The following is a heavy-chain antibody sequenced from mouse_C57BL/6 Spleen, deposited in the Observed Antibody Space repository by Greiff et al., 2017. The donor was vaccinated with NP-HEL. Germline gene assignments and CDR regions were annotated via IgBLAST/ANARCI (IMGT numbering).Heavy chain of an antibody. Sequence: QVQLKQPGAELVRPGTSVKLSCKASGYTFTSYWMHWVKQRPGQGLEWIGVIDPSDSYTNYTQKFKGKATLTVDTSSSTAYMQLSSLTSEYSAVYYCASPSFTTVVADYWGQGTTLTVSS. D-gene: IGHD1-1*01. CDR1: GYTFTSYW. J-gene: IGHJ2*01. V-gene: IGHV1-59*01. CDR3: ASPSFTTVVADY. CDR2: IDPSDSYT.